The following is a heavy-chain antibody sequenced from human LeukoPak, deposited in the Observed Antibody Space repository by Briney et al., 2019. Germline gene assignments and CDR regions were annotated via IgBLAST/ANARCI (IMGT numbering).Heavy chain of an antibody. J-gene: IGHJ4*02. CDR1: GDSISGSSYY. V-gene: IGHV4-39*07. Sequence: SETLSLTCHVSGDSISGSSYYWGWFRQPPGKGPEWIGGLDYSGSTKWNPSLKSRVTISVDTSKNQFSLKLSSVTAADTAVYYCARVGFLTVTDRMPDYWGQGTLVTVSS. D-gene: IGHD4-17*01. CDR3: ARVGFLTVTDRMPDY. CDR2: LDYSGST.